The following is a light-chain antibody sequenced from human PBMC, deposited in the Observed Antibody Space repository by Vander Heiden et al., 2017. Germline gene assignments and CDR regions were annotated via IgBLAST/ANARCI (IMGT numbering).Light chain of an antibody. J-gene: IGKJ2*01. CDR1: QSVSSN. CDR2: GAS. CDR3: QQYNNWPPQYT. V-gene: IGKV3-15*01. Sequence: ELVMTHSPATLSVSPWAGATRTCRASQSVSSNLAWDQQKPGQAPRLLIYGASTRATGIPARFSGSGSGTEFNLTISSLKSEDFAVYDCQQYNNWPPQYTFGQGTKLEIK.